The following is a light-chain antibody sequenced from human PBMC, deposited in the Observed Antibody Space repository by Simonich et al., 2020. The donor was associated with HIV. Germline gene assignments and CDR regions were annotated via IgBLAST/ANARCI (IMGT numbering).Light chain of an antibody. Sequence: DIQMTQSPSSLSASVGDRVTITCRASQSITSYLNWYQQKPWKAPKLLIYAASSLQSGVPSRFSGSGSGTEFTLAISSLQPNDSATYYCQQYNIFSWTFGQGTKVEIK. V-gene: IGKV1-39*01. CDR1: QSITSY. CDR2: AAS. J-gene: IGKJ1*01. CDR3: QQYNIFSWT.